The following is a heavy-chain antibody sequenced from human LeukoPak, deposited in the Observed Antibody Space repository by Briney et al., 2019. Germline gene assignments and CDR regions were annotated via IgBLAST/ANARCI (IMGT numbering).Heavy chain of an antibody. CDR1: GVSISSGSYY. CDR2: IYTSGST. Sequence: PSETLSLTCTVSGVSISSGSYYWRWIRQPAGKGLEWIGRIYTSGSTNYNPSLKSRVTISVDTSKNQFSLKLSSVTAADTAVYYCARVQRQYCSGGSCYSDQYYYYYGMDVWGQGTTVTVSS. CDR3: ARVQRQYCSGGSCYSDQYYYYYGMDV. J-gene: IGHJ6*02. D-gene: IGHD2-15*01. V-gene: IGHV4-61*02.